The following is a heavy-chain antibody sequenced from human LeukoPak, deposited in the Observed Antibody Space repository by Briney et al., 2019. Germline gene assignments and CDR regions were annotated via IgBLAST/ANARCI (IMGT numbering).Heavy chain of an antibody. CDR3: ARQAISGYDPPPFDS. CDR1: GGSISSSTYY. CDR2: LYYRGST. D-gene: IGHD5-12*01. J-gene: IGHJ4*02. Sequence: SETLSLTCTVSGGSISSSTYYWGWIRQPPGKGLEWIGNLYYRGSTYYNPSLKSRVTISVDTSKNQFSLTLSSVTAADTAVYYCARQAISGYDPPPFDSWGQGTLVTVSS. V-gene: IGHV4-39*01.